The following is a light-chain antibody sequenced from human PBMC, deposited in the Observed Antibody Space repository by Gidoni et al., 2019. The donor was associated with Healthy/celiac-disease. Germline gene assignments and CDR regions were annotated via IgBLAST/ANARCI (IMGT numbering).Light chain of an antibody. J-gene: IGKJ1*01. CDR2: GAS. CDR3: QQYGSSAWT. Sequence: IVLTQSPGTLSLSPGERATRSCRASQSVSSSYLAWYQQKPGQAPRLLIYGASSRATGLPDRFSGSGSGTDFTLTISRLEPEDFAVYYCQQYGSSAWTFGQGTKVEIK. CDR1: QSVSSSY. V-gene: IGKV3-20*01.